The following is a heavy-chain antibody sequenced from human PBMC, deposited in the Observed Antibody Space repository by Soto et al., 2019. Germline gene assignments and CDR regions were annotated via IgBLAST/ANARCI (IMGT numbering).Heavy chain of an antibody. J-gene: IGHJ4*02. CDR1: GDSVTSNY. Sequence: PSETLSLTCSFSGDSVTSNYLTWIRQSPEKGLEWIGYMHYTGFSHYNPSLKSRLTISVDKSKNQFTLQLTSVTVADTAVDYCATPFGNAWYTYWGQRTQVTVSS. CDR2: MHYTGFS. CDR3: ATPFGNAWYTY. D-gene: IGHD2-2*02. V-gene: IGHV4-59*02.